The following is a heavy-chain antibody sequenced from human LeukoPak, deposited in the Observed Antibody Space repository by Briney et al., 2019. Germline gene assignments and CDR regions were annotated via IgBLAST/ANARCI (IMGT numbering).Heavy chain of an antibody. Sequence: GGSLRLSCAASGFTFSNYGMNWVRQAPGKGLEWVSGITPDAGRTYYADSVKGRFTIYRDNSKNTVYLQMNSLGAEDTAVYYCVQDWAWGAFGHWGQGTLVTVSS. D-gene: IGHD7-27*01. CDR3: VQDWAWGAFGH. V-gene: IGHV3-23*01. CDR2: ITPDAGRT. J-gene: IGHJ4*02. CDR1: GFTFSNYG.